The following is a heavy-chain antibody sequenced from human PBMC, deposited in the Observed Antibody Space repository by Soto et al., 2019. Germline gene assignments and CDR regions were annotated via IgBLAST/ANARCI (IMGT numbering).Heavy chain of an antibody. CDR3: AHRRHYCGDYLVFDS. CDR2: IYWDDDK. Sequence: QITLKESGPTLVKPTQTLTLTCTFSGFSLSTSGVGVGWIRQPPGKALEWLALIYWDDDKCYSPSLKSRLTITRDSSKNQVVLTMTNMDPVDTATYYWAHRRHYCGDYLVFDSWGQGTLVTVSS. V-gene: IGHV2-5*02. CDR1: GFSLSTSGVG. J-gene: IGHJ4*02. D-gene: IGHD4-17*01.